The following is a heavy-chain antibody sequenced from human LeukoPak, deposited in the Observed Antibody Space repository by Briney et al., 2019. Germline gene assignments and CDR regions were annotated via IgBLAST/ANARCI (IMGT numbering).Heavy chain of an antibody. D-gene: IGHD1-26*01. Sequence: AGRSLRLSCAASGFTFSSYAMHWVRQAPGKGLEWVAVISYDGSNKYYADSVKGRFTISRDNSKNTLYLQMNSLRAEDTAVYYCAKDGNVGAQKGFDPWGQGTLVTVSS. CDR3: AKDGNVGAQKGFDP. CDR2: ISYDGSNK. CDR1: GFTFSSYA. V-gene: IGHV3-30-3*01. J-gene: IGHJ5*02.